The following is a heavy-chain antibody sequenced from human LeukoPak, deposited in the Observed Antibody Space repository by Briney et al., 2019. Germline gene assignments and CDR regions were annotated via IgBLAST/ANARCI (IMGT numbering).Heavy chain of an antibody. J-gene: IGHJ4*02. Sequence: GGSLRLSCAASGFTFSNAWMSWVRQAPGKGLEWVGRIKSKTDGGTTDYAAPVKGRFTISRDDSKNTLYLQMNSLKTEDTAVYYCAKGSGYTYGLYYFEYWGQGTLITVSS. CDR3: AKGSGYTYGLYYFEY. CDR2: IKSKTDGGTT. CDR1: GFTFSNAW. D-gene: IGHD5-18*01. V-gene: IGHV3-15*01.